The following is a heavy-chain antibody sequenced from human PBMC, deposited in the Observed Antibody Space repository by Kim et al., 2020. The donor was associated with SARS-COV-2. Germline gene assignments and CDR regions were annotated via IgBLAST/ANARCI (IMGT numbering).Heavy chain of an antibody. V-gene: IGHV4-39*01. J-gene: IGHJ5*02. D-gene: IGHD2-2*01. CDR3: ARHVGDIVVVRWFDP. Sequence: PSLKSRVTISVDTSKNQFSLKLSSVTAADTAVYYCARHVGDIVVVRWFDPWGQGTLVTVSS.